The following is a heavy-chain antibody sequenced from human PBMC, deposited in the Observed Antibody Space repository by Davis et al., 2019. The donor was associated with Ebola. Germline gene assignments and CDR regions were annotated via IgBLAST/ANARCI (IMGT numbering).Heavy chain of an antibody. CDR3: ARGDYGDRTFDY. Sequence: PGGSLRLSCKGSGYSFTNYWISWVRQMPGKGLEWMGRIDPSDSYSNYSPSFQGHVTISVDKSISTAYLQWSSLKASDTAMYYCARGDYGDRTFDYWGQGTLVTVSS. CDR2: IDPSDSYS. D-gene: IGHD4-17*01. V-gene: IGHV5-10-1*01. J-gene: IGHJ4*02. CDR1: GYSFTNYW.